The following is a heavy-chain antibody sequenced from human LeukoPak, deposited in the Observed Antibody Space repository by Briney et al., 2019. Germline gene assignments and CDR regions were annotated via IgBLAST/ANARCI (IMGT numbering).Heavy chain of an antibody. CDR3: ARAEDQGRYFDWLPGFDP. CDR2: ILPIFGTA. V-gene: IGHV1-69*13. J-gene: IGHJ5*02. D-gene: IGHD3-9*01. CDR1: GGTFSSYV. Sequence: SVKVSCKGSGGTFSSYVINWVRQAPGQGLEWMGGILPIFGTAIYAQHFQGRLTITADESTNSAYMELNRLRSDDTAVYYCARAEDQGRYFDWLPGFDPWGQGTLVTVSS.